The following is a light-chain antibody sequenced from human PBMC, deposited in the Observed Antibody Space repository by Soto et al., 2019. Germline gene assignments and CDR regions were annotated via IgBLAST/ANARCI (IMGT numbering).Light chain of an antibody. CDR3: QQYYSMPFT. Sequence: DFVMTQAPDSLAVSLGERATINCKSSQSVLYNSNNKNHLGWFQQKPGHPPKLLIYGASVRQSGVPDRFSGSGSGTDFTLTNSSLQAEDVAVYSCQQYYSMPFTVGQGTKMEI. V-gene: IGKV4-1*01. J-gene: IGKJ2*01. CDR1: QSVLYNSNNKNH. CDR2: GAS.